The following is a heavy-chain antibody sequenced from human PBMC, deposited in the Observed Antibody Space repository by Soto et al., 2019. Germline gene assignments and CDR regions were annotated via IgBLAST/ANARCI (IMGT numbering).Heavy chain of an antibody. CDR2: IKQDGSEK. D-gene: IGHD6-19*01. Sequence: GGSLRLSCAVSGFTFSAYWMSWVRQAPGKGLEWVANIKQDGSEKYYVDSVKGRFTISRDNAKNSLYLQMNSLRAEDTALYYCARGYNSALDYWGQGALVTVSS. V-gene: IGHV3-7*01. J-gene: IGHJ4*02. CDR3: ARGYNSALDY. CDR1: GFTFSAYW.